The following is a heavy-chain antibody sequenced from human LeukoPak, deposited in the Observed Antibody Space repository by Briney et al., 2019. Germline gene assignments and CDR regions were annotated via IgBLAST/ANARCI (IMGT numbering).Heavy chain of an antibody. D-gene: IGHD3-22*01. CDR1: GGSFSGYY. CDR3: ARRLYDSSGYYYDY. V-gene: IGHV4-34*01. Sequence: SETLSLTCAVYGGSFSGYYWSWIRQPPGKGLEGIGEINHSGSTNYNPSLKSRVTISVDTSKNQFSLKLSSVTAADTAVYYCARRLYDSSGYYYDYWGQGTLVTVSS. CDR2: INHSGST. J-gene: IGHJ4*02.